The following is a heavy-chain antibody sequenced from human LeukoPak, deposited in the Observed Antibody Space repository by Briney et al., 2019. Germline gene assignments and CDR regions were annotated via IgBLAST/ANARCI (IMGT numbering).Heavy chain of an antibody. CDR2: IYYSGST. CDR3: ARQAYSSGSYVEYYFDY. V-gene: IGHV4-39*01. D-gene: IGHD6-19*01. Sequence: SETLSLTCTVSGGSISSSSYYWGWIRQPPGKELEGIGRIYYSGSTYYNPFLKSRVTISVDTSKNQFSLKLSSVTAADTAVYYCARQAYSSGSYVEYYFDYWGQGTLVTVSS. CDR1: GGSISSSSYY. J-gene: IGHJ4*02.